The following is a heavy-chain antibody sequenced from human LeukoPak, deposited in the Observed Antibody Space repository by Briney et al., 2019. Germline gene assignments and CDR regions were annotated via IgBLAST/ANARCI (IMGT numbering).Heavy chain of an antibody. CDR2: IFTSGSI. CDR3: ARDRYYYDRSGYHSDFDF. Sequence: SETLPLTCTVSGGSMSSFYWSWIRQPAGKGLEWIGRIFTSGSITYNPSLKSRVTMSVDTSKSQFSLKLSSVTAADTAVYYCARDRYYYDRSGYHSDFDFWGQGARVTASS. V-gene: IGHV4-4*07. J-gene: IGHJ4*02. D-gene: IGHD3-22*01. CDR1: GGSMSSFY.